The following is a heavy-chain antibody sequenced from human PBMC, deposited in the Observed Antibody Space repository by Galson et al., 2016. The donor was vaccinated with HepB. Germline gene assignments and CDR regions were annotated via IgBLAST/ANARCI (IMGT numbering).Heavy chain of an antibody. Sequence: SLRLSCAASDFSVSDNDMSWVRQAPGKGLEWVAVTYSDGRTPYAESVKGRFTISRDNSKNTLYLQMNSLTADDTAVYYCTREKNPKDYKSRMDVWGRGTLVTVSS. J-gene: IGHJ3*01. CDR2: TYSDGRT. CDR1: DFSVSDND. D-gene: IGHD3-16*01. CDR3: TREKNPKDYKSRMDV. V-gene: IGHV3-53*01.